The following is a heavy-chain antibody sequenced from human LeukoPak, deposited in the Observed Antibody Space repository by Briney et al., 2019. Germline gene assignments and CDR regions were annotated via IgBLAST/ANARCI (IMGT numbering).Heavy chain of an antibody. D-gene: IGHD3-9*01. V-gene: IGHV3-21*01. CDR1: GFTFSNAG. J-gene: IGHJ4*02. CDR3: ARDRPTLTRYYPFDY. Sequence: GGSLRLSCTASGFTFSNAGMNWVRQAPGKGLEWVSSITSSGNYIYYADSMKGRFIISRDNAKNSLYLQMNSLRAEDTAVYYCARDRPTLTRYYPFDYWGQGTLATVS. CDR2: ITSSGNYI.